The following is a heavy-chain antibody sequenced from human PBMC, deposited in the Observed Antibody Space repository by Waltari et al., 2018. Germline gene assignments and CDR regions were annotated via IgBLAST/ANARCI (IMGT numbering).Heavy chain of an antibody. CDR3: TKDKGSSTSPRAFDY. V-gene: IGHV3-23*01. Sequence: EVQLLESGGGLVQPGGSLRLSCAASGFTFSSYAMSWVRPAPGKGLEWVSGLSGSGDSTYYADSVKGRFTISRDNSKNTLYLQMNSLRAEDTAVYYCTKDKGSSTSPRAFDYWGQGTLVTVSS. D-gene: IGHD2-2*01. CDR2: LSGSGDST. CDR1: GFTFSSYA. J-gene: IGHJ4*02.